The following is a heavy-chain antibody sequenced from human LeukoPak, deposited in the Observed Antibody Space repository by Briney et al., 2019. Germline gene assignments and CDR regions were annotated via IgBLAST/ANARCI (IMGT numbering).Heavy chain of an antibody. Sequence: GGSLRLSCAASGFTFSSYSMNWVRQAPGKGLEWVSSISSSSSYIYYADSVKGRFTISRDNAKNSLYLQMNSLRAEDTAVYYCARDPPSYYYYGMDVWGQGTTVTVSS. V-gene: IGHV3-21*01. CDR2: ISSSSSYI. CDR3: ARDPPSYYYYGMDV. CDR1: GFTFSSYS. J-gene: IGHJ6*02.